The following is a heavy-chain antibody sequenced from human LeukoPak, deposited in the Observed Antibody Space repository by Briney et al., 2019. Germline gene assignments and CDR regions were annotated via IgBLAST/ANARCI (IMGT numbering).Heavy chain of an antibody. J-gene: IGHJ4*02. D-gene: IGHD6-19*01. V-gene: IGHV4-34*01. CDR1: GGSFSGYY. Sequence: SETLSLTCAVYGGSFSGYYWSWIRQPPGKGLEWIGEINHSGSTNYNPSLKSRVTISVDTSKNQFSLKLSSVTAADTAVYYCARGRGWRRFDYWGQGTLVTVSS. CDR3: ARGRGWRRFDY. CDR2: INHSGST.